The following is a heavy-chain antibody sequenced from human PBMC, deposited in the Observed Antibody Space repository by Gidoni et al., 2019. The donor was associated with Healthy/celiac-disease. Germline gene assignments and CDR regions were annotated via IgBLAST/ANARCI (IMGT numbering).Heavy chain of an antibody. CDR3: ARADGDYAYAFDI. Sequence: QVQLVESGGGVVQPGRSLRLSWAASGFTFSSYGMPWVRQAPGKGLEWVAVIWYDGSNKYYADSVKGRFTISRDNSKNTLYLQMNSLRAEDTAVYYCARADGDYAYAFDIWGQGTMVTVSS. D-gene: IGHD4-17*01. V-gene: IGHV3-33*01. J-gene: IGHJ3*02. CDR2: IWYDGSNK. CDR1: GFTFSSYG.